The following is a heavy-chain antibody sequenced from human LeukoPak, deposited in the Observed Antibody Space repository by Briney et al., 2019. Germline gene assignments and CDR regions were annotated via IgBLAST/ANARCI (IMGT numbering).Heavy chain of an antibody. V-gene: IGHV4-30-4*01. D-gene: IGHD5-18*01. CDR2: IYYSGST. Sequence: SETLSLTCTVSGGSISSGDYYWSWIRQPPGKGLEWIGYIYYSGSTYYNPSLKSRVTISVDTSKNQFSLKLSSATAADTAVYYCARAVQLWYLTWGQGTLVTVSS. J-gene: IGHJ5*02. CDR3: ARAVQLWYLT. CDR1: GGSISSGDYY.